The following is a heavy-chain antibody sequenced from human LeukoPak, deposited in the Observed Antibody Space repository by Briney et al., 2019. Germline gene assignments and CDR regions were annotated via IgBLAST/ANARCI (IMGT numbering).Heavy chain of an antibody. V-gene: IGHV1-69*06. CDR1: GGTFSSYA. J-gene: IGHJ5*02. D-gene: IGHD1-1*01. CDR2: IIPIFGTA. Sequence: SVKVSCKASGGTFSSYAISWERQAPGQGLEWMGGIIPIFGTANYAQKFQGRVTITADKSTSTAYMELSSLRSEDTAVYYCARDSVGTTGSNWFDPWGQGTLVTVFS. CDR3: ARDSVGTTGSNWFDP.